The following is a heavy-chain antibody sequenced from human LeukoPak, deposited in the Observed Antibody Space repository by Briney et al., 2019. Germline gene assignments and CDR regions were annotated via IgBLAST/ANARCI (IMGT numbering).Heavy chain of an antibody. V-gene: IGHV3-30-3*01. J-gene: IGHJ6*03. D-gene: IGHD1-26*01. CDR1: GFTFSSYA. CDR3: ARAGARSYYYYYMDV. Sequence: GGSLRLSCAVSGFTFSSYAMHWVRQAPGKGLEWVAVISYDGSNKYYADSVKGRFTISRDNSKNTLYLQMNSLRAEDTAVYYCARAGARSYYYYYMDVWGKGTTVTVSS. CDR2: ISYDGSNK.